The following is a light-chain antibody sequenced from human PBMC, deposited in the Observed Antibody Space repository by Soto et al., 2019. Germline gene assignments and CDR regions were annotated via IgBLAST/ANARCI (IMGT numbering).Light chain of an antibody. J-gene: IGKJ1*01. CDR3: QQYGSSPQT. CDR2: GAS. Sequence: EIVLTQSPGTLSLSPGEGATLSCRASQSVSSSYLAWYQQKPGQAPRLLIYGASRRATGIPDRFSGSGSGTDFTLTFSRLEPEDFALYYCQQYGSSPQTFGQGSKVEIK. CDR1: QSVSSSY. V-gene: IGKV3-20*01.